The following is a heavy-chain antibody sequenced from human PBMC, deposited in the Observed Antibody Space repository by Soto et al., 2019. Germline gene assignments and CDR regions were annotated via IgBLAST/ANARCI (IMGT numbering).Heavy chain of an antibody. J-gene: IGHJ6*03. D-gene: IGHD2-2*01. CDR1: GYTFTSYG. Sequence: ASVKVSCKASGYTFTSYGISWVRQAPGQGLEWMGWISAYNGNTNYAQKLQGRVTMTTDTSTSTAYMELRSLRSDDTAVYYCARVHCSSTCCYLYYYYYMDVWGKGTTVTVSS. CDR2: ISAYNGNT. V-gene: IGHV1-18*01. CDR3: ARVHCSSTCCYLYYYYYMDV.